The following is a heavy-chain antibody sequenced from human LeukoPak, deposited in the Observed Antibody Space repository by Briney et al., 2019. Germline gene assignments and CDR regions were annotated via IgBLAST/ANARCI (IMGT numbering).Heavy chain of an antibody. CDR2: IIPILGIA. Sequence: SVKVSCKASGGTFSSYTISWVRQAPGQGLEWMGRIIPILGIANYAQKFQGRVTITADKSTSTAYMELSSLRSEDTAVYYCARGSINSGYDWGNWFDPWGQGTLVTVSS. J-gene: IGHJ5*02. CDR3: ARGSINSGYDWGNWFDP. D-gene: IGHD5-12*01. V-gene: IGHV1-69*02. CDR1: GGTFSSYT.